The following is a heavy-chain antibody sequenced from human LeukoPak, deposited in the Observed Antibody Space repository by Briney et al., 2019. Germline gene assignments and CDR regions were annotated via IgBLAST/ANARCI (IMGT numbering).Heavy chain of an antibody. J-gene: IGHJ4*02. V-gene: IGHV4-59*01. CDR3: ARRERYCSSTSCYSYFDY. Sequence: SETLSLTCTVSGGSISSYYWSWLRQPPGKGLEWFADIYYSGSTNYNPSLKNRVTISVDTSKNQFSLRLSSVTAADTAVYYCARRERYCSSTSCYSYFDYWGQGTLVTVSS. CDR1: GGSISSYY. D-gene: IGHD2-2*02. CDR2: IYYSGST.